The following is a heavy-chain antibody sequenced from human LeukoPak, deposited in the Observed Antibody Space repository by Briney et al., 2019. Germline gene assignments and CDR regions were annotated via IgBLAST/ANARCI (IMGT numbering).Heavy chain of an antibody. D-gene: IGHD3-10*01. J-gene: IGHJ5*02. V-gene: IGHV3-66*01. CDR3: ARGVQAPYGSGSSDNWFDP. CDR1: GFTVSSNY. CDR2: IYSGGST. Sequence: GGSLRLSCAASGFTVSSNYMSWVRQAPGKGLEWVSVIYSGGSTYYADSVKGRFTISRDNSKNTLYLQMNSPRAEDTAVYYCARGVQAPYGSGSSDNWFDPWGQGTLVTVSS.